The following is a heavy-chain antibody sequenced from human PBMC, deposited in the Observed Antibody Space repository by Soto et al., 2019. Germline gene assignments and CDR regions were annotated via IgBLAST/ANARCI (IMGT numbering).Heavy chain of an antibody. CDR1: GGSISSYY. CDR3: ARGQNIYYDSSGYSVDY. D-gene: IGHD3-22*01. Sequence: SETLSLTCTVSGGSISSYYWSWIRQPPGKGLEWIGYIYYSGSTNYNPSLKSRVTISVDTSKNQFSLKLSSVTAADTAVYYCARGQNIYYDSSGYSVDYWGQGTLVTVSS. CDR2: IYYSGST. V-gene: IGHV4-59*01. J-gene: IGHJ4*02.